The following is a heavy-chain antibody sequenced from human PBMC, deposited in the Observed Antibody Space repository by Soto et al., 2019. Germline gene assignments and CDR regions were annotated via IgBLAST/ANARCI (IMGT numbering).Heavy chain of an antibody. CDR3: AHGSCSSADCYPNPYLDY. CDR1: GFSLSTTAEG. V-gene: IGHV2-5*02. CDR2: IYWDDDE. Sequence: QITLKESGPTLVKPTQTLTLTCTFSGFSLSTTAEGVGWIRQPPGKALEWLALIYWDDDERYSPSLKSRLPITKYTSKNQVVLTMTTVDPVDTATYYCAHGSCSSADCYPNPYLDYWGQGILVTVSS. J-gene: IGHJ4*02. D-gene: IGHD2-2*01.